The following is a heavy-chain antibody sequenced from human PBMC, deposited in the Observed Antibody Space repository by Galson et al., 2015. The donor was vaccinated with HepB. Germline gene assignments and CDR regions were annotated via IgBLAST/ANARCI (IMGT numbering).Heavy chain of an antibody. CDR3: ASQVRHCSSTSCYDP. CDR1: GFTVRSSY. Sequence: SLRFSRAASGFTVRSSYMSWVRQAPGKGLEWVSVIYNDGSTYYADSVKGRFTISRDNSKNMVYLQMNSLRAEDTAVYYCASQVRHCSSTSCYDPWGQGTLVAVSS. V-gene: IGHV3-66*04. J-gene: IGHJ5*02. D-gene: IGHD2-2*01. CDR2: IYNDGST.